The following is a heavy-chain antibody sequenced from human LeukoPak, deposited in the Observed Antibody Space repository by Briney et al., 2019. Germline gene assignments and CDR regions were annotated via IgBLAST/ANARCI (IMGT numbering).Heavy chain of an antibody. J-gene: IGHJ5*02. V-gene: IGHV3-23*01. CDR2: ISDSGGNT. CDR1: EFPFGDIA. CDR3: AKIGGPSP. D-gene: IGHD3-10*01. Sequence: GGSLRLSCAASEFPFGDIAMSWVRQAPGKGLEWVSSISDSGGNTYYADSVKGRFTISRDNSKNTLYLHMNSLRAGDTAFYYCAKIGGPSPWGQGTLVTVSS.